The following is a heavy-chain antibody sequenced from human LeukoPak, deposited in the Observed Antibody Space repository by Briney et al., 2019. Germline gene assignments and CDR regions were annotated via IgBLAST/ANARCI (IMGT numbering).Heavy chain of an antibody. CDR2: ISYDGSNK. CDR1: GFTFSSYA. CDR3: ARDLAAAALYYFDY. Sequence: PGGSLRLSCAASGFTFSSYAMHWVRQAPGKGLEWVAVISYDGSNKYYADSVKGRFTISRDNSKNTLYLQMNSLRAEDTAVYYCARDLAAAALYYFDYWGQGTLVTVSS. V-gene: IGHV3-30-3*01. J-gene: IGHJ4*02. D-gene: IGHD6-13*01.